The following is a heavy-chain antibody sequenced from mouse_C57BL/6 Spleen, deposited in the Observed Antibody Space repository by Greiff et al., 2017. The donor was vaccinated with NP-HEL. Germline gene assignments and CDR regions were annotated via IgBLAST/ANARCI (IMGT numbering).Heavy chain of an antibody. V-gene: IGHV1-47*01. CDR2: FHPYNDDT. CDR3: ARGLYCGSSDWDFVV. Sequence: VQLVESGAELVKPGASVKMSCKASGYTFTTYSIAWMKQNHGKSLEWIGNFHPYNDDTKYNEKFKGQATLTVDNSSNTVYLQLSRLTSDDSAVYYCARGLYCGSSDWDFVVWGTGATVTASS. CDR1: GYTFTTYS. D-gene: IGHD1-1*01. J-gene: IGHJ1*03.